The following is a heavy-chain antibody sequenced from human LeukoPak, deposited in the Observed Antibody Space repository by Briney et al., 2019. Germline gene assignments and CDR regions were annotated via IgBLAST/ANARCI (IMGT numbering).Heavy chain of an antibody. J-gene: IGHJ6*03. D-gene: IGHD6-13*01. CDR1: GGSISSGSYF. CDR3: ASLRVGSSFGYQYYIDV. V-gene: IGHV4-61*02. CDR2: IYTSGST. Sequence: PSETLSLTCTVSGGSISSGSYFWSWIRQPAGKGLEWIGRIYTSGSTNYNPSLKSRVTISVDTSKNQFSLKLSSVTAADTAVYYCASLRVGSSFGYQYYIDVWGKGTTVTVSS.